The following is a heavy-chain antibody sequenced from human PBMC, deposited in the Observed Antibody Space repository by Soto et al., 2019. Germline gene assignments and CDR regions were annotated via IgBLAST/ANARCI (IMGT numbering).Heavy chain of an antibody. J-gene: IGHJ6*02. CDR2: IYPGDSDT. Sequence: SLKISCKGSGYNFTNYWIGWVRQMPGKGLEWMGIIYPGDSDTRYSPSFQGQVTISADQSISAAYLQWSSLKASDTAMYYCARQEGATVRFYYGMDVWGQGTTVTVSS. V-gene: IGHV5-51*01. D-gene: IGHD1-26*01. CDR1: GYNFTNYW. CDR3: ARQEGATVRFYYGMDV.